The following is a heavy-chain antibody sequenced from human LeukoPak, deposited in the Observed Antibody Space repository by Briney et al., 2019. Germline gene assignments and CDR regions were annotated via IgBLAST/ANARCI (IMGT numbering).Heavy chain of an antibody. V-gene: IGHV3-7*01. D-gene: IGHD3-22*01. CDR1: GFTFSSYW. J-gene: IGHJ4*02. CDR2: IKQDGSEK. Sequence: GGSLRLSCAASGFTFSSYWMSRVRQAPGKGLEGVANIKQDGSEKYYVDCVKGRFTISRDNAKNSLYLQMNSLRAEDTAVYYCERPYDRSGYPFDYWGQGTLVTVSS. CDR3: ERPYDRSGYPFDY.